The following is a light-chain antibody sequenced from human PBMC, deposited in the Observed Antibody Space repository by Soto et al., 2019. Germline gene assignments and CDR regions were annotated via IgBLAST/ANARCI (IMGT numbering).Light chain of an antibody. CDR3: QQRSYWPPFS. J-gene: IGKJ3*01. Sequence: EIVLTQSPATLSLSPGERATLSCRASQSVISYLAWYQQKPGQAPRLLIYAASTRATGIPARFSGSGSESDFPLIISSLEHEDFAFYYCQQRSYWPPFSFRPWTKVDIK. CDR2: AAS. V-gene: IGKV3-11*01. CDR1: QSVISY.